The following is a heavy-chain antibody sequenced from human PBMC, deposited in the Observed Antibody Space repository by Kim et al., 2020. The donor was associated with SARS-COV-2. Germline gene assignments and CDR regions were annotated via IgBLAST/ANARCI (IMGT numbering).Heavy chain of an antibody. D-gene: IGHD1-26*01. CDR1: GYTFTSYW. CDR3: ARAWDQNFDF. Sequence: ASVKVSCKASGYTFTSYWIHWVRRAPGQGLEWMGMINPSNAYTRYTQSFQGRVTTTSDTSTSTASMELSSLTSEDTAVYYCARAWDQNFDFWGQGTLVTVSS. J-gene: IGHJ4*02. CDR2: INPSNAYT. V-gene: IGHV1-46*01.